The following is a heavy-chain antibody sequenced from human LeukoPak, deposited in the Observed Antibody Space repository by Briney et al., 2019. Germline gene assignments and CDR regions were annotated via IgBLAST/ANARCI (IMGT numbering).Heavy chain of an antibody. CDR1: GGSISSGNYY. J-gene: IGHJ4*02. Sequence: SQTLSLTCTVSGGSISSGNYYWSWIRQPAGRRLEWSGRIYTSGSTDYNPSLKSRVTISVDTSKNQFSLKLSSVTAADTALYYCAAKESYYYDSSLPFDYWGQGTLVTVSS. CDR2: IYTSGST. CDR3: AAKESYYYDSSLPFDY. V-gene: IGHV4-61*02. D-gene: IGHD3-22*01.